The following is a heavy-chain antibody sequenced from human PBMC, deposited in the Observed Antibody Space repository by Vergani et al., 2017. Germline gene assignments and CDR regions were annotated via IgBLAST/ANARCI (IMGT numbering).Heavy chain of an antibody. CDR3: GRAGGPINGDKYYYYYYYMDV. V-gene: IGHV1-46*01. J-gene: IGHJ6*03. D-gene: IGHD4-17*01. CDR1: GYTFTSYA. Sequence: QVQLVQSGAEVKKPGASVKVSCKASGYTFTSYAMHWVRQAPGQRLEWMGIINPSGGSTSYAQKFQGRVTMTRDTSISTAYMELSRLRSDDTAVYYCGRAGGPINGDKYYYYYYYMDVWGKGTTVTVSS. CDR2: INPSGGST.